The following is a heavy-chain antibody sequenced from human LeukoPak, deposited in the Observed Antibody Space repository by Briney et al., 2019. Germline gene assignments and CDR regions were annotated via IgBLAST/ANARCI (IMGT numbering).Heavy chain of an antibody. Sequence: PARSLRLSCAASGFTFSRYGMHWVRQAPGKGLQWVAIISYDGSNKYYADSVKGRFTISRDNSKNTLYLQMNSLRAEDTAVYYCAKDRTKYDILTGRFEYWGQGTLVTVSS. J-gene: IGHJ4*02. CDR1: GFTFSRYG. D-gene: IGHD3-9*01. V-gene: IGHV3-30*18. CDR3: AKDRTKYDILTGRFEY. CDR2: ISYDGSNK.